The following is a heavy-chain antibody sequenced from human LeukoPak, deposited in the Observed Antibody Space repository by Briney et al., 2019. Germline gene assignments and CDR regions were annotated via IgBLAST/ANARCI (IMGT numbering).Heavy chain of an antibody. V-gene: IGHV3-21*01. CDR2: ISSSSSYI. Sequence: GGSLRLSCAASGFTFSSYSMNWVRQAPGKGLEWVSSISSSSSYIYYADSVKGRFTISRDSAKNSLYLQMNSLRAEDTAVYYCARVSADSSGYYGSFDYWGQGTLVTVSS. CDR1: GFTFSSYS. D-gene: IGHD3-22*01. J-gene: IGHJ4*02. CDR3: ARVSADSSGYYGSFDY.